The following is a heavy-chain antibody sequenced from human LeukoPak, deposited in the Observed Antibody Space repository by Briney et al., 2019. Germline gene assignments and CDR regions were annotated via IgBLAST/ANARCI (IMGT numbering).Heavy chain of an antibody. CDR3: AREGDSSSVGWFDP. CDR1: GYSISSGYY. V-gene: IGHV4-38-2*02. D-gene: IGHD6-13*01. CDR2: IYHSGIT. J-gene: IGHJ5*02. Sequence: PSETLSLTCTVSGYSISSGYYWGWIRQPPGQGLEWIGSIYHSGITYYNPSLKSRVTISVDTSKNQFSLKLNSVTAADTAVYYCAREGDSSSVGWFDPWGQGTLVTVSS.